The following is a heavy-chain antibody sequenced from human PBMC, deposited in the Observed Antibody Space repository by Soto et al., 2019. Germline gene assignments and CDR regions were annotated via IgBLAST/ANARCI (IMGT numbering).Heavy chain of an antibody. CDR3: ARSVFGHPFGPSCPCPDY. Sequence: GASVKVSCKASGYTSTSYGISWVRQAPGQGLEWMGWISAYNGNTNYAQKLQGRVTMTTDTSTSTAYMELRSLRSDDTAVYYCARSVFGHPFGPSCPCPDYWGQGTLVTVSS. D-gene: IGHD2-2*01. J-gene: IGHJ4*02. V-gene: IGHV1-18*01. CDR2: ISAYNGNT. CDR1: GYTSTSYG.